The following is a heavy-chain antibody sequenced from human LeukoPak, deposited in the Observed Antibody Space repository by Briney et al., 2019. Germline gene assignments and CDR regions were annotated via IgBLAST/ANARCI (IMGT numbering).Heavy chain of an antibody. D-gene: IGHD3-22*01. CDR2: INHSGST. Sequence: SETLSLTCAVYGGSFSGYYWSWIRQPPGKGLEWIGEINHSGSTNYNPSLKSRATISVDTSKNQFSLKLSSVTAADTAVYYCARIGDDSSGYYLSPLAFDIWGQGTMVTVSS. CDR3: ARIGDDSSGYYLSPLAFDI. V-gene: IGHV4-34*01. CDR1: GGSFSGYY. J-gene: IGHJ3*02.